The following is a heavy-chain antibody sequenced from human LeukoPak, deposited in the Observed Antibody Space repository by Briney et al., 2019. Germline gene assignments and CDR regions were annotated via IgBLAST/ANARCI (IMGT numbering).Heavy chain of an antibody. CDR2: INPNSGGT. D-gene: IGHD3-10*01. CDR1: GYTFTGYY. Sequence: ASVKVSCKASGYTFTGYYMHWVRQAPGQGLEWMGWINPNSGGTNYAQKFQGRVTMTRATSISTAYMELSRLRSDDTAVYYCARSPVGSSALGYWGQGTLVTVSS. V-gene: IGHV1-2*02. CDR3: ARSPVGSSALGY. J-gene: IGHJ4*02.